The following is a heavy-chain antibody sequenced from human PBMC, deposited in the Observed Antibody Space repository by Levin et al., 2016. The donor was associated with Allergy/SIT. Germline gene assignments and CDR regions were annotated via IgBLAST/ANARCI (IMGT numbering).Heavy chain of an antibody. Sequence: GESLKISCAASGFTFSSYAMSWVRQAPGKGLEWVSAISGSGDSTYYTDSVKGRFTISRDDSKNTLYLQMNNLRAEDTAVYYCATCGNWITKIVVAISYYYGMDVWGQGTTVTVSS. J-gene: IGHJ6*02. CDR1: GFTFSSYA. CDR2: ISGSGDST. D-gene: IGHD3-22*01. CDR3: ATCGNWITKIVVAISYYYGMDV. V-gene: IGHV3-23*01.